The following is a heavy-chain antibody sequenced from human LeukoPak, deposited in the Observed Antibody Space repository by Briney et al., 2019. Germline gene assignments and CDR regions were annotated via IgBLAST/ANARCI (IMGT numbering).Heavy chain of an antibody. D-gene: IGHD4-23*01. CDR2: IFDSKTI. CDR1: GESLNYYY. CDR3: ASGAWAARLNS. V-gene: IGHV4-34*12. Sequence: PSDTLSLTCAVYGESLNYYYWSWIRQSPGKGLEWIGDIFDSKTINYNPSLKSRVTISAATYSQKFSLNLKSVTATDTAVYFCASGAWAARLNSWAQGALVIVSS. J-gene: IGHJ4*02.